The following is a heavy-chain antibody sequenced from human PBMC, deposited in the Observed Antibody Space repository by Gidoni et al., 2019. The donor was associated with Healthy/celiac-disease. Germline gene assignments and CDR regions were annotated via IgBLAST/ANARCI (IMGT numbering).Heavy chain of an antibody. CDR2: IWYDGSNK. CDR1: GFTFSSYG. CDR3: ARDSTIFGVVISRPLDY. Sequence: QVQLVESGGGVVQPGRSLRLSCAASGFTFSSYGMHWVRQAPGKGLEWVAVIWYDGSNKYYADSVKGRFTISRDNSKNTLYLQMNSLRAEDTAVYYCARDSTIFGVVISRPLDYWGQGTLVTVSS. V-gene: IGHV3-33*01. D-gene: IGHD3-3*01. J-gene: IGHJ4*02.